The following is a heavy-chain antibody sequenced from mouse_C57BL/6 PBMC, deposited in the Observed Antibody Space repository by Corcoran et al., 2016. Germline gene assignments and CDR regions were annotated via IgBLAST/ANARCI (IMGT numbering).Heavy chain of an antibody. D-gene: IGHD1-1*01. V-gene: IGHV9-3*01. Sequence: QIQLVQSGPELKKPGETVKISCKASGYTFTTYGMSWVKQAPGKGLKWMGWINTYSGVPTYADDFKGRFAFSLETSASTAYLQINNLKNEDTATYFCAREPYYGSSYVDAMDYWGQGTSVTVSS. CDR3: AREPYYGSSYVDAMDY. CDR2: INTYSGVP. CDR1: GYTFTTYG. J-gene: IGHJ4*01.